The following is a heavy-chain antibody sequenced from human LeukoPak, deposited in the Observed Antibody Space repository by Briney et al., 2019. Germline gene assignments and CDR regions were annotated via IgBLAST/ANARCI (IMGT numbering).Heavy chain of an antibody. CDR3: ASYSSSPGAYYFDY. CDR1: GDSISSYY. J-gene: IGHJ4*02. D-gene: IGHD6-6*01. CDR2: IYYSGST. Sequence: SETLSLTCTVSGDSISSYYWSWIRQPPGKGLEWIGYIYYSGSTNYNPSLKSRVTISVDTSKNQFSLKLSSVTAADTAVYYCASYSSSPGAYYFDYWGQGTLVTVSS. V-gene: IGHV4-59*01.